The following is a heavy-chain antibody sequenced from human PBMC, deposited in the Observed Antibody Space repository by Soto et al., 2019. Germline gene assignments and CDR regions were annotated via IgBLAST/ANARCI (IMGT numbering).Heavy chain of an antibody. J-gene: IGHJ6*02. Sequence: PGGSLRLSCAASGFTFSSYAMHWVRQAPGKGLEWVAVISYDGSNKYYADSVKGRFTISRDNSKNTLYLQMNSLRAEDTAVYYCAREYYDILTGYYYYYYGMDVWGQGTTVTV. D-gene: IGHD3-9*01. CDR2: ISYDGSNK. V-gene: IGHV3-30-3*01. CDR3: AREYYDILTGYYYYYYGMDV. CDR1: GFTFSSYA.